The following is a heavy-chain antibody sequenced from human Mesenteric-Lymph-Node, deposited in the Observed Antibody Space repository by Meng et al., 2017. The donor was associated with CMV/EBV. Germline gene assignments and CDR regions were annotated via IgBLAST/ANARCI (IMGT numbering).Heavy chain of an antibody. D-gene: IGHD4-23*01. V-gene: IGHV3-30*04. CDR3: ARDGGGNFLYYFDY. CDR1: GFTFSSYA. CDR2: ISYDGSNK. J-gene: IGHJ4*02. Sequence: ASGFTFSSYAMHWVRQAPGKGLEWVAVISYDGSNKYYADSVKGRFTISRDNSKNTLYLQMNSLRAEDTAVYYCARDGGGNFLYYFDYWGQGTLVTVSS.